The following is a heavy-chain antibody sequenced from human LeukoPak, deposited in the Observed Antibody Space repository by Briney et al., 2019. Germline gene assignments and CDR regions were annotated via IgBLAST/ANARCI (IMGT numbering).Heavy chain of an antibody. CDR3: VSGRDSGY. J-gene: IGHJ4*02. V-gene: IGHV3-7*01. Sequence: GGSLRLSCAASGFTFSNYWLTWVRQAPGKGLEWVANIKQDGSKFSYVDSVKGRFTISRDNAKNSLYLQMNSLRVKDTAVYYCVSGRDSGYWGQGTLVIVSS. CDR1: GFTFSNYW. CDR2: IKQDGSKF. D-gene: IGHD6-19*01.